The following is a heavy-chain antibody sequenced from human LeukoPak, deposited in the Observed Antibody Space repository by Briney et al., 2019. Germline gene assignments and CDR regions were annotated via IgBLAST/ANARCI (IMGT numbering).Heavy chain of an antibody. CDR1: GFTFGDYA. V-gene: IGHV3-49*04. J-gene: IGHJ4*02. CDR3: TRAEGDFWSGYYSFDY. D-gene: IGHD3-3*01. Sequence: PRRSLRLSCTASGFTFGDYAMSWVRQAPGKGLEWVGFIRSKAYGGTTEYAASVKGRFTISRDDSKSIAYLQMNSLKTEDTAVYYCTRAEGDFWSGYYSFDYWGQGTLVTVSS. CDR2: IRSKAYGGTT.